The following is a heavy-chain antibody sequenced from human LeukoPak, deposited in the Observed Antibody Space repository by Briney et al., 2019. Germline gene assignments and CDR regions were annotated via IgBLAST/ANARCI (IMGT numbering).Heavy chain of an antibody. CDR1: GGSISSYY. Sequence: PSETLSLTCTVSGGSISSYYWSWIRQPPGKGLEWIGYIYYSGSTNYSPSLKSRLTISVDRSKNQFSLKLSSVTAADTAVYYCASTVTEYFQHWGQGTLVTVSS. V-gene: IGHV4-59*12. D-gene: IGHD4-17*01. CDR3: ASTVTEYFQH. CDR2: IYYSGST. J-gene: IGHJ1*01.